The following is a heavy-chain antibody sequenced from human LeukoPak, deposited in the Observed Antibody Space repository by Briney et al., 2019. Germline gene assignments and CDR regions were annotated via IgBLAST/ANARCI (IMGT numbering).Heavy chain of an antibody. Sequence: SETLSLTCTVSGGSISTYYWTWIRQPPGKGLEWIGYIYYSGSTNYNPSLKSRVTISVDTSKNQFSLRLSSVTAADTSVFFCASGSYSSGWYPYLDSWGQGTLVTVSS. CDR1: GGSISTYY. CDR3: ASGSYSSGWYPYLDS. J-gene: IGHJ4*02. V-gene: IGHV4-59*08. D-gene: IGHD6-19*01. CDR2: IYYSGST.